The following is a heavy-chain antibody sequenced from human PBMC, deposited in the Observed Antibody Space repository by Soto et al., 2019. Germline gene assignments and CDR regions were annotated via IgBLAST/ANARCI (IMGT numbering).Heavy chain of an antibody. Sequence: SETLSLTCSVSGGSISGYYWSWIRQSPGKGLEWIGYIYSSGSTNYNPPLKSRVTISVDASKNQFSLKLSSVTAADTAVYYCARTAFGDYLDNWGQGTLVTVSS. D-gene: IGHD5-18*01. J-gene: IGHJ4*02. CDR3: ARTAFGDYLDN. V-gene: IGHV4-59*01. CDR1: GGSISGYY. CDR2: IYSSGST.